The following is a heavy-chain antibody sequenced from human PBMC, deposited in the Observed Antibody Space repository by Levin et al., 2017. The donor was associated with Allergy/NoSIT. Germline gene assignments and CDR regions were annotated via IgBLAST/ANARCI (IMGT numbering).Heavy chain of an antibody. CDR1: GYTFLSHG. J-gene: IGHJ5*02. V-gene: IGHV1-18*01. CDR2: ITTYDGTT. CDR3: ARGTVNTRGP. D-gene: IGHD5-18*01. Sequence: ASVKVSCKASGYTFLSHGITWVRQAPGQGLEWMGWITTYDGTTNYVQRLQDRVTMTTDTSTNTAYMELRNLRSDDTAVYFCARGTVNTRGPWGQGTLVTVSS.